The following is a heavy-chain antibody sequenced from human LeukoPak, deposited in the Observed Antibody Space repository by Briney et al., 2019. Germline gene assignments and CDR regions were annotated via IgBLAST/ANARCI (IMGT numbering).Heavy chain of an antibody. D-gene: IGHD7-27*01. Sequence: PGGSLRLSCAASGSTFSSYSMNWVRRAPGKGLEWVSYISSSSSTIYYADSVKGRFTISRDNAKNTLYLQMNSLRAEDTAVYYCARAGDLDYWGQGTLVTVSP. J-gene: IGHJ4*02. V-gene: IGHV3-48*04. CDR2: ISSSSSTI. CDR1: GSTFSSYS. CDR3: ARAGDLDY.